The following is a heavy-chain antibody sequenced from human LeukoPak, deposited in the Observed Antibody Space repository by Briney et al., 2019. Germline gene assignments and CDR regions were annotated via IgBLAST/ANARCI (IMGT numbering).Heavy chain of an antibody. Sequence: SETLSLTCAVSGGSFSGYYWNWIRQPPGKGLEWIGEIDHSGSTNYNPSLKSRVTILVDTSKNQFSLKLSSVTAEDTAVYYCARDPYSGSYGNYYYYFMDVWGKGTTVTISS. V-gene: IGHV4-34*01. D-gene: IGHD1-26*01. CDR1: GGSFSGYY. CDR2: IDHSGST. J-gene: IGHJ6*03. CDR3: ARDPYSGSYGNYYYYFMDV.